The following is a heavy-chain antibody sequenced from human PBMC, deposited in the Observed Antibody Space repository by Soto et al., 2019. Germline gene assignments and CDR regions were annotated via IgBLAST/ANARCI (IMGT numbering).Heavy chain of an antibody. D-gene: IGHD3-22*01. CDR3: AKAIRLQIVVISLGWFAP. V-gene: IGHV3-23*01. CDR2: ISGSGGST. CDR1: GFTFSSYA. Sequence: GGSLRLSCAASGFTFSSYAMSWVRQAPGKGLEWVSAISGSGGSTYYADSVKGRFTISRDNSKNTLYLQMNSLRAEDTAVYYCAKAIRLQIVVISLGWFAPWGQGTLVTVSS. J-gene: IGHJ5*02.